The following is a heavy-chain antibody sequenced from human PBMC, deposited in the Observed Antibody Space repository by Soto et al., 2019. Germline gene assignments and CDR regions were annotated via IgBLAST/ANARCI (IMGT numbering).Heavy chain of an antibody. Sequence: SEAPSLRCTVSAELMTRDRYLLCRLLLHPGKGREWIGSIYYSGTTYYNPSLKSRVTISVDRSKNQFSLKLSSVTAADTAFYYCARHFSVGYFDYWGQGALVTV. CDR3: ARHFSVGYFDY. V-gene: IGHV4-39*01. J-gene: IGHJ4*02. CDR1: AELMTRDRYL. CDR2: IYYSGTT.